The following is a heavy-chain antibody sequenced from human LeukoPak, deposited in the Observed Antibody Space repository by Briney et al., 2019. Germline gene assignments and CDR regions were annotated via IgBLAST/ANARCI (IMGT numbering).Heavy chain of an antibody. CDR1: GFTFSSYE. Sequence: GGSLRLSCAASGFTFSSYEMNWVRQAPGKGLEWVSYISSSGSTIYYADSVKGRFTISRDNAKNSLYLQMNSLRAEDTAVYYCARGRTELRDAFDIWGQGTMVTVSS. J-gene: IGHJ3*02. D-gene: IGHD1-26*01. CDR2: ISSSGSTI. CDR3: ARGRTELRDAFDI. V-gene: IGHV3-48*03.